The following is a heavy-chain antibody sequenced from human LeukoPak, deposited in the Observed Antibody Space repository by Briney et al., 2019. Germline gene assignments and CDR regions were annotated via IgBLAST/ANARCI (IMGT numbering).Heavy chain of an antibody. CDR2: ISSSSSTI. V-gene: IGHV3-48*02. D-gene: IGHD2-15*01. CDR3: ARESRLYCSGGSCYSSDY. CDR1: GFTFSSYS. Sequence: GGSLRLSCAASGFTFSSYSMNWVRQAPGKGLEWVSYISSSSSTIYYADSVKGRFTISRDNAKNSLYLQMNSLRDEDTAVYYCARESRLYCSGGSCYSSDYWGQGTLVTVSS. J-gene: IGHJ4*02.